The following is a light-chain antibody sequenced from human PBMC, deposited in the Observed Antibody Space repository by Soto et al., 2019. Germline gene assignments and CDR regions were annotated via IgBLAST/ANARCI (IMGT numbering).Light chain of an antibody. J-gene: IGKJ1*01. V-gene: IGKV3D-20*02. CDR1: QSVSSSY. CDR3: QQRSNWPRT. CDR2: GAS. Sequence: EIVLTQSPGTLSLSPGERATLSCRASQSVSSSYLAWYQQKPGQAPRLLIYGASNRATGIPARFSGSGSGTDFTLTITSLEPEDFAVYYCQQRSNWPRTFGQGTQVEIK.